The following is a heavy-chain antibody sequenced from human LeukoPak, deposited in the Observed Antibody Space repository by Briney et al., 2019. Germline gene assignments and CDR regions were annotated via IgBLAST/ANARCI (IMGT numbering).Heavy chain of an antibody. Sequence: GGSLRLSCAASGFTFSSYAIHWVRQAPGKGLECVSAISSNGGSTYYANSVKGRFTISRDNSKNTLYLQMGSLRAEDMAVYYCARYSGSPSKGAFDIWGQGTMVTVSS. V-gene: IGHV3-64*01. CDR2: ISSNGGST. CDR1: GFTFSSYA. D-gene: IGHD1-26*01. J-gene: IGHJ3*02. CDR3: ARYSGSPSKGAFDI.